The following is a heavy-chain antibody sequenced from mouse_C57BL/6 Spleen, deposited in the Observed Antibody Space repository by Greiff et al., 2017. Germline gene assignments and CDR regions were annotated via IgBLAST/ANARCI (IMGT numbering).Heavy chain of an antibody. CDR2: IYPGDGDT. Sequence: QVQLKESGPELVKPGASVKISCKASGYAFSSSWMNWVKQRPGKGLEWIGRIYPGDGDTNYNGKFKGKATLTADKSSSTAYMQLSSLTSEASAVYFCARSFSYLGYYAMDYWGQGTSVTVSS. CDR1: GYAFSSSW. D-gene: IGHD3-3*01. V-gene: IGHV1-82*01. CDR3: ARSFSYLGYYAMDY. J-gene: IGHJ4*01.